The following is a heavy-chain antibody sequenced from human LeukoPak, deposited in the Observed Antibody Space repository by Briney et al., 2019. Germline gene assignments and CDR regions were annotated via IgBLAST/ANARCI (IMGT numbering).Heavy chain of an antibody. D-gene: IGHD6-19*01. CDR2: IYSGGST. Sequence: PGGSLRLSCAASGFTVSSNYTSWVRQAPGKGLEWVSVIYSGGSTYYADSVKGRFTISRDNSKNTLYLQMNSLRAEDTAVYYCASGYSSGWYPFDHWGQGTLVTVSS. V-gene: IGHV3-53*01. J-gene: IGHJ4*02. CDR1: GFTVSSNY. CDR3: ASGYSSGWYPFDH.